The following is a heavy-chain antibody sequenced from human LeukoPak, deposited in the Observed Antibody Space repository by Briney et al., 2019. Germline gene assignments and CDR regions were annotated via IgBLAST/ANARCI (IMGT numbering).Heavy chain of an antibody. CDR3: AREILAPGKTHDY. CDR1: GFTFSSYS. CDR2: ISSSSSYI. Sequence: GGSLRLSCAASGFTFSSYSMNWVRQAPGEGLEWVSSISSSSSYIYYADSVKGRFTISRDNAKNSLYLQMNSLRAEDTAVYYCAREILAPGKTHDYWGQGTLVTVSS. J-gene: IGHJ4*02. V-gene: IGHV3-21*01.